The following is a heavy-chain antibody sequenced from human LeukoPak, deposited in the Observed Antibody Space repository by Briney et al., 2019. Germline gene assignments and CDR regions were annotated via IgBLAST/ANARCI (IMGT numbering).Heavy chain of an antibody. V-gene: IGHV4-34*01. CDR2: LNHRGST. Sequence: SETLSLTCAVYGGSFSGYYWSWIRQPPGKGLEWIGELNHRGSTNYNPSLKSRVTISVDTSKDQFSLKLYSVTAADTAVYYCARGPLDTAVATYYFDYWAQGTLVTVSS. CDR3: ARGPLDTAVATYYFDY. D-gene: IGHD5-18*01. J-gene: IGHJ4*02. CDR1: GGSFSGYY.